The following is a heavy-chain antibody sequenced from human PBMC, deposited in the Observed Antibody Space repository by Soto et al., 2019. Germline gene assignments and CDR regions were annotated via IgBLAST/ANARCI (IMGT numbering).Heavy chain of an antibody. J-gene: IGHJ6*02. Sequence: EVQLLGSGGGLVQPGGSLRLSCAASGFIFSSYAMTWVRQTPGKGLEWVSAISATGAKTYYADSVKGRFSISRDNSKNILYLQMNSLRAEDTAVYSCAKDGRFGEFVYYYHGVDVWGQGTTVTVSS. CDR3: AKDGRFGEFVYYYHGVDV. D-gene: IGHD3-10*01. CDR1: GFIFSSYA. CDR2: ISATGAKT. V-gene: IGHV3-23*01.